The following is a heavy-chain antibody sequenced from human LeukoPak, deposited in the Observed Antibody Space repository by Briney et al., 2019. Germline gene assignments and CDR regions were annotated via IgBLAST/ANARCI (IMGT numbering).Heavy chain of an antibody. CDR1: GFTVSSNY. D-gene: IGHD1-26*01. CDR2: IHSGGST. CDR3: ARGVGATLRVYYYYMDV. V-gene: IGHV3-66*01. Sequence: GGSLRLSCAASGFTVSSNYMSWVRQAPGKGLEWVSVIHSGGSTYYADSVKGRFTISRDNSKNTLYLQMNSLRAEDTAVYYCARGVGATLRVYYYYMDVWGKGTTVTISS. J-gene: IGHJ6*03.